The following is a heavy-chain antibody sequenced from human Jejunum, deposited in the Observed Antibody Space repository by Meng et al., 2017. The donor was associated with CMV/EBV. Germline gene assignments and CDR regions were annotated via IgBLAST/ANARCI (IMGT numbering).Heavy chain of an antibody. CDR3: ARASNSAGWYGFDY. CDR1: GDSITGYY. V-gene: IGHV4-4*07. D-gene: IGHD6-19*01. CDR2: VYTSGST. J-gene: IGHJ4*02. Sequence: VQLQEAGTGSLKPSETLSLTSTVSGDSITGYYYNWIRQPAGKGLEWIGRVYTSGSTNYSPSLKSRVTMSVDTSMKQLSLKLTSVTAADTAVYYCARASNSAGWYGFDYWGQGTLVTVSS.